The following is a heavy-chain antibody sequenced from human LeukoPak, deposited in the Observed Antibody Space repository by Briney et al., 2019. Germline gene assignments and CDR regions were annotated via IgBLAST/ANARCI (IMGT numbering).Heavy chain of an antibody. D-gene: IGHD7-27*01. CDR2: INSNSGDT. V-gene: IGHV1-2*06. CDR1: GYTFTGYF. J-gene: IGHJ4*02. Sequence: ASVKVSCKASGYTFTGYFMHWVRQAPGQGLESMGRINSNSGDTAYGQNFQGRVTMTRDTSISTAYMELSGLTSDDTAVYYCARDLSSTANWEFDYWGQGTLVTVSS. CDR3: ARDLSSTANWEFDY.